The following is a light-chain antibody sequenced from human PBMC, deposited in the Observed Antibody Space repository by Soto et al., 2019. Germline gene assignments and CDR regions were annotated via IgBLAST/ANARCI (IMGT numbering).Light chain of an antibody. V-gene: IGKV1-33*01. CDR2: DIS. J-gene: IGKJ2*01. CDR1: QVISNY. Sequence: DIQMTQSASSLSASVGDRVTITCQASQVISNYLNWYQQKPGKAPKLLIYDISTLEIGVPSRFSGSGSGTDFTFTITGLQPEDIANYYCQQYEKLPYTFGQGTKLEI. CDR3: QQYEKLPYT.